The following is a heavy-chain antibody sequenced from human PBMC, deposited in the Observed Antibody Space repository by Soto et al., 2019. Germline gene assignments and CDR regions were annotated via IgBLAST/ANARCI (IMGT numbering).Heavy chain of an antibody. D-gene: IGHD3-3*01. CDR1: GGSINSNAYF. J-gene: IGHJ5*02. V-gene: IGHV4-39*01. Sequence: SETLSLTCTVSGGSINSNAYFWGWVRQPPGKGLEWIGSIFDTGSTYFNPSLRSRVTISVDTSKNHFSLKLSSVTAADTAVYYCARQTFTISTVSHGRSNWFDPWGPGTLVTVSS. CDR2: IFDTGST. CDR3: ARQTFTISTVSHGRSNWFDP.